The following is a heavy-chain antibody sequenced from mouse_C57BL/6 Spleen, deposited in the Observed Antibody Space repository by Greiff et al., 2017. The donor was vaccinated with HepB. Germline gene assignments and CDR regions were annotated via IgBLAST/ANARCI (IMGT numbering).Heavy chain of an antibody. CDR3: ARRDTCWYFDV. J-gene: IGHJ1*03. CDR2: IYPGGGYT. CDR1: GYTFTNYW. Sequence: QVQLQQSGAELVRPGTSVKMSCKASGYTFTNYWIGWAKQRPGHGLEWIGDIYPGGGYTNYNEKFKGKATLTADKSSSTAYMQFSSLTSEDSAIYYCARRDTCWYFDVWGTGTTVTVSS. V-gene: IGHV1-63*01.